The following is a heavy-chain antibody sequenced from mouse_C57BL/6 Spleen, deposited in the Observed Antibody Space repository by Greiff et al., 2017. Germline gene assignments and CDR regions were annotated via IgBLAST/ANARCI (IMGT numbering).Heavy chain of an antibody. CDR1: GFTFSDYG. D-gene: IGHD2-3*01. CDR3: TRNGYYPGAY. J-gene: IGHJ3*01. V-gene: IGHV5-17*01. Sequence: EVKVVESGGGLVKPGGSLKLSCAASGFTFSDYGMHWVRQAPEKGLEWVAYISSGSSTIYYADTVKGRFTISRDNAKNTLFLQMTSLRSEDTAMYYCTRNGYYPGAYWGQGTLVTVSA. CDR2: ISSGSSTI.